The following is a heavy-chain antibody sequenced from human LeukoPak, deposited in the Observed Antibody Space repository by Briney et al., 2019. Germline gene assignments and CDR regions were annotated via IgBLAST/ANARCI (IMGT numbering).Heavy chain of an antibody. CDR3: ASHQGYCSGGSCYSFDY. Sequence: KTSETLSLTCTVSGGSFSNSPYYWGWIRQPPGKGLEWIGTIYHSGSTYYNPSLKSRVTISVDTSKNQFSLKLSSVTAADTAVYYCASHQGYCSGGSCYSFDYWGQGTLVTVSS. D-gene: IGHD2-15*01. V-gene: IGHV4-39*07. CDR1: GGSFSNSPYY. J-gene: IGHJ4*02. CDR2: IYHSGST.